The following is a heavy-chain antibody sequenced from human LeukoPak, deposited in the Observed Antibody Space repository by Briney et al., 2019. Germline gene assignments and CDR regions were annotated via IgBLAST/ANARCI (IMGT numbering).Heavy chain of an antibody. CDR3: ARVPNSSSWYLARYYYYGMDV. CDR1: GFTFSSYA. CDR2: ISYDGSNK. J-gene: IGHJ6*02. D-gene: IGHD6-13*01. V-gene: IGHV3-30-3*01. Sequence: GRSLRLSCAASGFTFSSYAMHWVRQAPGKGLEWVAVISYDGSNKYYADSVKGRFTTSRDNSKNTLYLQMNSLRAEDTAVYYCARVPNSSSWYLARYYYYGMDVWGQGTTVTVSS.